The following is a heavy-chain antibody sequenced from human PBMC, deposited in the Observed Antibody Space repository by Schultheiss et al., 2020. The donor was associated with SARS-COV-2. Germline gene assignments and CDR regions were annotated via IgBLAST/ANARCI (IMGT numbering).Heavy chain of an antibody. Sequence: GESLKISCAASGFTFSSYAMHWVRQAPGKGLEYVSAISSNGGSTYYANSVKGRFTISRDNSKNTLYLQMGSLRAEDMAVYYCARGNYDFWSGYYFDYWGQGTLVTVSS. V-gene: IGHV3-64*01. CDR1: GFTFSSYA. D-gene: IGHD3-3*01. CDR2: ISSNGGST. J-gene: IGHJ4*02. CDR3: ARGNYDFWSGYYFDY.